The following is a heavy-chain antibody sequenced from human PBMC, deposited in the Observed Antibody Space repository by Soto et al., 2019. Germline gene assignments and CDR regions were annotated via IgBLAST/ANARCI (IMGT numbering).Heavy chain of an antibody. D-gene: IGHD7-27*01. J-gene: IGHJ4*02. V-gene: IGHV4-59*11. CDR2: IHYSGST. CDR3: AGGGPGHRFDY. CDR1: GVSITSHY. Sequence: QLQLQEPGPGLVKPSETLSLTCTVSGVSITSHYWTWIRQPPGKGLEWIWNIHYSGSTNYSPTLKSRVIISVATSENQSSLKVSSVTTGDTAVYYCAGGGPGHRFDYWGQGTLVTVSS.